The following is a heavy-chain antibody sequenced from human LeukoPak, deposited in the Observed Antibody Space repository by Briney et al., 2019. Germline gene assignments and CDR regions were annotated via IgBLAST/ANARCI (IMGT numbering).Heavy chain of an antibody. D-gene: IGHD6-13*01. CDR2: LYSGGTT. Sequence: GRSLRLSCAVSGFTVSSNFLNWVRQAPGRGLEWVSVLYSGGTTFYADSVKGRFTISRDNSKNTLYLQMNSLRPDDTAVYYCASPSPGGPAAGLFDYWGQGTLVTVSS. J-gene: IGHJ4*02. CDR1: GFTVSSNF. CDR3: ASPSPGGPAAGLFDY. V-gene: IGHV3-53*05.